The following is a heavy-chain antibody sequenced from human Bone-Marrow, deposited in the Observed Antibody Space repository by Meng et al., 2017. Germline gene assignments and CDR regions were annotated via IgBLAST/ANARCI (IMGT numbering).Heavy chain of an antibody. D-gene: IGHD5-18*01. CDR2: MNPSSGNT. J-gene: IGHJ4*02. V-gene: IGHV1-8*01. Sequence: ASVKVSCKASGYTFTSYDINWVRQATGQGLEWMGWMNPSSGNTGYAQKFQGRVTMTRNTSISTAYMELSSLRSEDTAVYYCARERRDTGMGDYWGQGTLVTVSS. CDR3: ARERRDTGMGDY. CDR1: GYTFTSYD.